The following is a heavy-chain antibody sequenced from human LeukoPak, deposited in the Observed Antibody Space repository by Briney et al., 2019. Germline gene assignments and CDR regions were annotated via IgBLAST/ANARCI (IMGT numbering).Heavy chain of an antibody. CDR3: ARTPGYYLYYFDY. D-gene: IGHD3-22*01. Sequence: PGRSLSLSCAASGFTFSSYAMHWVRQAPGKGLEWVAVISYDGSNKYYADSVKGRFTISRDNSKNTLYLQMNSLRAEDTAVYYCARTPGYYLYYFDYWGQGTLVTVSS. CDR1: GFTFSSYA. CDR2: ISYDGSNK. V-gene: IGHV3-30-3*01. J-gene: IGHJ4*02.